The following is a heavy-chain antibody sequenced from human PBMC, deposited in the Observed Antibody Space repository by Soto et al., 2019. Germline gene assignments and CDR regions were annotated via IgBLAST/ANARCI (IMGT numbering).Heavy chain of an antibody. D-gene: IGHD2-15*01. Sequence: GGSLGLSCAASGFDLSNTRIHWFRQVPGKGLVWVSRINSDGSSITYADAGKGRFTISSDNAKNTLYLHMSSLRVEDTAEYYSEKDLYHTIQHRGQGTPVNVPS. V-gene: IGHV3-74*01. CDR3: EKDLYHTIQH. CDR2: INSDGSSI. J-gene: IGHJ1*01. CDR1: GFDLSNTR.